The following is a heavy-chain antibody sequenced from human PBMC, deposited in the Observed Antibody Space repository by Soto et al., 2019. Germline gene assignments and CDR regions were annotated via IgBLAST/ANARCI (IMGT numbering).Heavy chain of an antibody. Sequence: QEQLVESGGGVVQPGTSLRLSCGASGFSFSSYGMHWVRQAPGKGLEWVAFITYDGSDTYYVDSVKGRFTVSRHNSKNTLYLQLNSLKPEDTAIYDRAKDSVFEYSFGKHGFESWGQGNLATVSS. V-gene: IGHV3-30*18. J-gene: IGHJ4*02. CDR2: ITYDGSDT. CDR3: AKDSVFEYSFGKHGFES. CDR1: GFSFSSYG. D-gene: IGHD4-4*01.